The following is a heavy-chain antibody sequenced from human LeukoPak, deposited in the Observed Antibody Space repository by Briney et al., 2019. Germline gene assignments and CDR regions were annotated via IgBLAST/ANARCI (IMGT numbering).Heavy chain of an antibody. CDR1: GGSIDGYY. CDR3: ARRYAFDGSGTFGY. Sequence: SETLSLTCTVSGGSIDGYYWSWIRQSPGKGLEWIGYIYYTGSAFYNPSLKSRVIISLDTSKNQLSLNLRSVTAADTAVYYCARRYAFDGSGTFGYWGQGTLVTVSS. CDR2: IYYTGSA. V-gene: IGHV4-59*08. D-gene: IGHD3-10*01. J-gene: IGHJ4*02.